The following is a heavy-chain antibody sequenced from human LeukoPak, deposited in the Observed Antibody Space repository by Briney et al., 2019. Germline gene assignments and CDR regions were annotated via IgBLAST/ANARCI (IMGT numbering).Heavy chain of an antibody. V-gene: IGHV3-7*01. J-gene: IGHJ4*02. CDR3: ASYYYGSGTSLGY. CDR1: GLTFSGYW. CDR2: INQDASEK. D-gene: IGHD3-10*01. Sequence: GGSLRLSCEVSGLTFSGYWVTWVRQAPGRGLEWVANINQDASEKYYVESVKGRFAISRDNAKNSLYLQMNSLRAEDTAVYYCASYYYGSGTSLGYWGQGTLVTVSS.